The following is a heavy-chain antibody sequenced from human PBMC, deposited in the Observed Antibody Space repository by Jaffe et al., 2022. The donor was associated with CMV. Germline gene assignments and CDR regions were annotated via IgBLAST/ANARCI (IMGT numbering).Heavy chain of an antibody. V-gene: IGHV4-31*03. J-gene: IGHJ4*02. D-gene: IGHD3-16*01. CDR2: IYYTGIT. CDR1: GGSINSGGYY. CDR3: ARGRGGWQGDY. Sequence: QVQLQESGPGLVKPSQTLSLTCTVSGGSINSGGYYWNWIRQHPEKGLEWIGYIYYTGITKFNPSLRSRVSISSDTSKNEFSLKLTSVTAADTAIYYCARGRGGWQGDYWGQGTLVTVSS.